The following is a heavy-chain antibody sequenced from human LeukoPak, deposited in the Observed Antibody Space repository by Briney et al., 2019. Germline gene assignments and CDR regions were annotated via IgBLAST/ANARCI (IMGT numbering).Heavy chain of an antibody. Sequence: PSETLSLTCAVYGGSFSGYYWSWIRQPPGKGLEWIGEINHSGSTNYNPSLKSRVTISVDTSKNQFSLKLSSVTAADTAVYYCARAPHFFDTSGSRYYFDYWGQGALVTVSS. V-gene: IGHV4-34*01. J-gene: IGHJ4*02. CDR2: INHSGST. CDR3: ARAPHFFDTSGSRYYFDY. CDR1: GGSFSGYY. D-gene: IGHD3-22*01.